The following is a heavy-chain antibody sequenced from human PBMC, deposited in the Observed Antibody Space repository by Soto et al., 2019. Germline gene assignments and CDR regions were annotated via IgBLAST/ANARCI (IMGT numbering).Heavy chain of an antibody. V-gene: IGHV4-30-4*01. J-gene: IGHJ5*01. CDR1: GDSINTGYY. CDR3: DRDTASNDYDSDSYYPQFDS. Sequence: PSETLSLTCAVSGDSINTGYYCSCIRHPPEKGLEWIGHIYYTRGTFYTPSLKSRLALSVTTSKNQFSLRLTSVTAANTAVYYCDRDTASNDYDSDSYYPQFDSWGQGALVTVSS. D-gene: IGHD3-22*01. CDR2: IYYTRGT.